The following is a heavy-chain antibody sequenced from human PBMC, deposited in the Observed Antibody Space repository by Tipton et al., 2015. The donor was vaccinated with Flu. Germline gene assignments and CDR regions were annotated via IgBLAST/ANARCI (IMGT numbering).Heavy chain of an antibody. CDR1: GFTFSSYW. CDR2: TKQDGSEK. J-gene: IGHJ6*03. Sequence: SLRLSCAASGFTFSSYWMTWVRQAPGKGLEWVANTKQDGSEKNYVDSVKGRFTISRDNAKNSLYLEMNSLRAEDTAVYYCVRGMHVWGKGTTAIVFS. CDR3: VRGMHV. V-gene: IGHV3-7*04.